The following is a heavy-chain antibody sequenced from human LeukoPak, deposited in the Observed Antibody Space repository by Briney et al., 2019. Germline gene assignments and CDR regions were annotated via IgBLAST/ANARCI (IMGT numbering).Heavy chain of an antibody. D-gene: IGHD2-15*01. V-gene: IGHV3-7*01. CDR3: VSKEVVPY. J-gene: IGHJ4*02. Sequence: SGRCLRLSCAASGFSLTNYWISGVRHAPGRRLEWVANVKEDGSTKQYADSVKGGFTISGDNAKNSLYMQMDSLRAEDTAVYYCVSKEVVPYWGQGTLVSVSS. CDR1: GFSLTNYW. CDR2: VKEDGSTK.